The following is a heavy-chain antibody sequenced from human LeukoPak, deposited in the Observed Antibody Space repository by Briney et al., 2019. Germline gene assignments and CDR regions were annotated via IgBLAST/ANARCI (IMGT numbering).Heavy chain of an antibody. J-gene: IGHJ4*02. V-gene: IGHV1-69*06. D-gene: IGHD3-22*01. CDR1: GGTFSSYA. CDR2: IIPIFGTA. Sequence: SVKVSYKASGGTFSSYAISWVRQAPGQGLEWMGRIIPIFGTANYAQKFQGRVTITADKSTSTAYMELSSLRSEDTAVYYCAKSPGSGYLFDYWGQGTLVTVSS. CDR3: AKSPGSGYLFDY.